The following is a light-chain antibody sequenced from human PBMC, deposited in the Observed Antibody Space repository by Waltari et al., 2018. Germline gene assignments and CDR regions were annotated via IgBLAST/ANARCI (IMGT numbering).Light chain of an antibody. V-gene: IGKV4-1*01. CDR2: WAS. CDR3: QQYDTTEPT. Sequence: DIVMTQSPDSLAGSLGERATVTCKSSQPFLYSADNKNYLAWYQQKPGQPPKLLISWASTRESGVPDRFSGSGSRSDFTLTISSLQPEDVALYFCQQYDTTEPTFGQGTKV. CDR1: QPFLYSADNKNY. J-gene: IGKJ1*01.